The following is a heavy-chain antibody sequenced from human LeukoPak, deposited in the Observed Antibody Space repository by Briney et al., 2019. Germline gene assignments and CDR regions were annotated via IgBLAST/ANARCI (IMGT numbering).Heavy chain of an antibody. Sequence: GGSLRLSCVASEFNFFSFGMQWVRQAPGRGLVWVSRIFTDGSTTSYADSVKGRFTISRDNAKNTLYLQMNSLRAEDTAVYYCARELPREVTLDYWGQGTLVTVSP. V-gene: IGHV3-74*01. D-gene: IGHD2-21*02. CDR1: EFNFFSFG. CDR3: ARELPREVTLDY. CDR2: IFTDGSTT. J-gene: IGHJ4*01.